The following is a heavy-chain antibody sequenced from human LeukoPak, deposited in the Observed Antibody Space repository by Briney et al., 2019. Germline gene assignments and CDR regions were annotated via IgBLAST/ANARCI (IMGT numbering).Heavy chain of an antibody. J-gene: IGHJ5*02. Sequence: GASVKVSCKASGYTFTGYYMHWVRQAPGQGLEWMGWINPNSGGTNYAQKFQGRVTMTRDTSISTAYMELSRLRSDDTAVYYCARDRRWELPVKGFDPWGQGTLVTVSS. V-gene: IGHV1-2*02. D-gene: IGHD1-26*01. CDR1: GYTFTGYY. CDR2: INPNSGGT. CDR3: ARDRRWELPVKGFDP.